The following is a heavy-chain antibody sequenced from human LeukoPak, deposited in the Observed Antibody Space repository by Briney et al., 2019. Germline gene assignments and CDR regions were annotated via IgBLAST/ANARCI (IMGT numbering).Heavy chain of an antibody. CDR1: GGSISSYY. J-gene: IGHJ4*02. D-gene: IGHD6-19*01. CDR2: IYTSGST. Sequence: SETLSLTCTVSGGSISSYYWSWIRQPAGKGLEWIGRIYTSGSTNYNPSLKSRVTMSVDTSKNQFSLKLSSVTAADTAVYYCASRNFGYSSGWYNYWGQGTLVTVSS. V-gene: IGHV4-4*07. CDR3: ASRNFGYSSGWYNY.